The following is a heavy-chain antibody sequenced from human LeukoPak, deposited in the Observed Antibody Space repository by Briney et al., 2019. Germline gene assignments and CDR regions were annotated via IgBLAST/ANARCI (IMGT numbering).Heavy chain of an antibody. D-gene: IGHD1-26*01. CDR2: IWYDGSSK. V-gene: IGHV3-33*01. CDR3: AREGSGTYSKSLDY. CDR1: GFTFSSYV. J-gene: IGHJ4*02. Sequence: GGSLRLSCAASGFTFSSYVMHWVRQAPGKGLEWVAVIWYDGSSKYSADSVKGRFITSRDNSKNMLYLQMNSLRAEDTAVYYCAREGSGTYSKSLDYWGQGTLVTVSS.